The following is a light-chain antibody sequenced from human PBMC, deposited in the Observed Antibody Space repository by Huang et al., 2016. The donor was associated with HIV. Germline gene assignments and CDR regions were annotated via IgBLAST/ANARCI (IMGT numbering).Light chain of an antibody. CDR2: GAS. V-gene: IGKV3-20*01. Sequence: EIVLRQSPGTLSLSPGERATISCRASQSVSNNYLAWYQQKPGQAPRRLIYGASSRAACFPDRFSGSVSGTDFTLTITRRGPEDFALYYCQQYGAFLTFGGGTNVEIK. J-gene: IGKJ4*01. CDR3: QQYGAFLT. CDR1: QSVSNNY.